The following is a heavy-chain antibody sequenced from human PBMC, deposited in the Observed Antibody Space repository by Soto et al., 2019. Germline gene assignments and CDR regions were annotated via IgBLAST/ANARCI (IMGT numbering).Heavy chain of an antibody. J-gene: IGHJ4*02. V-gene: IGHV3-7*01. CDR2: IKKDGSEK. D-gene: IGHD6-13*01. Sequence: EVQLVESGGGFVQPGGSVRLSCSASEFSFSDYWMTWVRQAPGKGLEWVASIKKDGSEKSYVDSVKGRFTISRDNAKNSLYLHMSSLRDDDTAVYYCARRAAVVGLDYWGQGALVTVSS. CDR1: EFSFSDYW. CDR3: ARRAAVVGLDY.